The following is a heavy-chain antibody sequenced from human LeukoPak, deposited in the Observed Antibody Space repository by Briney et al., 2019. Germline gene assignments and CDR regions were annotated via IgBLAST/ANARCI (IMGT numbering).Heavy chain of an antibody. J-gene: IGHJ6*02. CDR3: ARGRQQLVALSYYYYGMDV. V-gene: IGHV3-7*03. CDR1: GFTFSSYW. D-gene: IGHD6-13*01. CDR2: IKQDGSEK. Sequence: PGGSLRLSCAASGFTFSSYWMSWVRQAPGKGLEWVANIKQDGSEKYYVDSVKGRFTISRDNAKNSLYLQMNSLRAEDTAVYYCARGRQQLVALSYYYYGMDVWGQGTTVTVSS.